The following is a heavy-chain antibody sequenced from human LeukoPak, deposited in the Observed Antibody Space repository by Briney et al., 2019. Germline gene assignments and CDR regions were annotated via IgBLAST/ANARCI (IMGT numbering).Heavy chain of an antibody. V-gene: IGHV3-74*03. CDR2: INGDGTVT. Sequence: PGGSLRLSCATSGFPFSSYWMLWVRQAPGKGLVWVSRINGDGTVTTYADSVEGRFTISRDNTKNNLYLQMNNLRAEDTATYYCSRSQFDYWGQGVLVTVSS. CDR3: SRSQFDY. CDR1: GFPFSSYW. J-gene: IGHJ4*02.